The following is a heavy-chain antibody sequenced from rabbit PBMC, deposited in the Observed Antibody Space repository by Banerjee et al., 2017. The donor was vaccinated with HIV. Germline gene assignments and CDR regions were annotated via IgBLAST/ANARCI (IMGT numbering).Heavy chain of an antibody. D-gene: IGHD1-1*01. J-gene: IGHJ4*01. CDR1: GFSFSSSYW. Sequence: QEQLEESGGDLVKPEGSLTLTCTASGFSFSSSYWMYWVRQAPGKGLELIAYIDTSSGSTWYASWVKGRFTISRDNAQNTVSLQLNSLTAADTATYFCARAYGSSSGYDLWGPGTLVTVS. V-gene: IGHV1S45*01. CDR2: IDTSSGST. CDR3: ARAYGSSSGYDL.